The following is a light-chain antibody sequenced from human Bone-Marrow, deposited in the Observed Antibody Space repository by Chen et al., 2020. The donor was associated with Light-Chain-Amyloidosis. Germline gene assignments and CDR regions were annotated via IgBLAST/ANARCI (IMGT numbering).Light chain of an antibody. J-gene: IGLJ3*02. CDR1: NIGSTS. CDR2: DDS. CDR3: QVWDRSSDRPV. Sequence: SYVLTQPSSVSVAPGQTATIACGGNNIGSTSVYWYQQTPGHAPLLVVYDDSDRPSGIPERLSGSNSGNTATLTISRVEAGDEADYYCQVWDRSSDRPVFGGGTKLTVL. V-gene: IGLV3-21*02.